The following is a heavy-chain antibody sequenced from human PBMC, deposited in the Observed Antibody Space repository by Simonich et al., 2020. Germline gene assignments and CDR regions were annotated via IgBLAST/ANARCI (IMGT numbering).Heavy chain of an antibody. CDR2: IYYSGST. Sequence: QVQLQESGPGLVKPSETLSLPCTVSGGSISSYYWSWIRQPPGKGLEWIGYIYYSGSTNYNPALKSRVTISVDTSKNQFSLKLSSVTGADTAVYYCARHDRWLQFYFDYWGQGTLVTVSS. CDR1: GGSISSYY. D-gene: IGHD5-12*01. V-gene: IGHV4-59*08. J-gene: IGHJ4*02. CDR3: ARHDRWLQFYFDY.